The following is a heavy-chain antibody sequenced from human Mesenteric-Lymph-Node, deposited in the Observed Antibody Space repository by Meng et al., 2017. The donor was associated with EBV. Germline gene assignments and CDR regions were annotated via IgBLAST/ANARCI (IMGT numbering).Heavy chain of an antibody. V-gene: IGHV3-23*04. Sequence: EVQLVESGGGLVQPGGSLRLSCAASGFIFSTYAMSWVRQAPGKGLEWVSSISGDGGNTYYADSVKGRFTISRDNSKNTLYVQINSLRTEDTAVYYCAKDSSVLLPAVRVYWGQGTLVTVAS. CDR3: AKDSSVLLPAVRVY. CDR2: ISGDGGNT. D-gene: IGHD2-2*01. J-gene: IGHJ4*02. CDR1: GFIFSTYA.